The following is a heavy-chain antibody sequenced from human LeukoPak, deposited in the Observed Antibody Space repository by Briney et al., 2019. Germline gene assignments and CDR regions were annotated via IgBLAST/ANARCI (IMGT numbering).Heavy chain of an antibody. CDR3: AKLRYFDWLLFDGMDV. J-gene: IGHJ6*02. CDR2: IIPILGIA. Sequence: GVSVKVSCKASGGTFSSYAISWVRQAPGQGLEWMGRIIPILGIANYAQKFQGRVTITADKSTSTAYMELSSLRSEDTAVYYCAKLRYFDWLLFDGMDVWGQGTTVTVSS. D-gene: IGHD3-9*01. CDR1: GGTFSSYA. V-gene: IGHV1-69*04.